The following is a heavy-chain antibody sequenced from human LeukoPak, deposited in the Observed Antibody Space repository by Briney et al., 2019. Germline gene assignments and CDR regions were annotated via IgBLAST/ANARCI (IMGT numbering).Heavy chain of an antibody. CDR3: ARAVRGVTQDLAY. J-gene: IGHJ4*02. CDR2: INAGNGNT. Sequence: ASVKVSCKASGYTFTSYAMHWVRQAPGQRLEWMGWINAGNGNTKYSQKFQGRVTITRDTSASTAYMELSSLRPEDTAVYYCARAVRGVTQDLAYWGQGTLVTVSS. CDR1: GYTFTSYA. D-gene: IGHD3-10*01. V-gene: IGHV1-3*01.